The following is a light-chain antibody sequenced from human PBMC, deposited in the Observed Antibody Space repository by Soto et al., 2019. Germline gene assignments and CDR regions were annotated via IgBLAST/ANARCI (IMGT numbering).Light chain of an antibody. Sequence: EIVLTQSPGTLSLSPGERATLSCRASQSFNSIYLAWYQQKPGQAPRLLIYGASNRATGIPDRFSGSGSGTDFTLTISRLEPEDFAVYYCQQYGSSGTFGQGNKVDIK. CDR3: QQYGSSGT. CDR1: QSFNSIY. V-gene: IGKV3-20*01. J-gene: IGKJ1*01. CDR2: GAS.